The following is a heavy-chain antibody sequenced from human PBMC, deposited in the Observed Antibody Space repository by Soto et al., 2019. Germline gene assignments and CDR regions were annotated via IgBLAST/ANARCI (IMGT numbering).Heavy chain of an antibody. V-gene: IGHV1-18*04. Sequence: GASVKVSCKASGYTFTSYGISWVRQAPGQGLEWMGWISAYNGNTNYAQKLQGRVTMTTDTSTSTAYMELRSLRSDDTAVYYCATYQPHETYYDFWSGYYTDGMDVWGQGTTVTVSS. D-gene: IGHD3-3*01. CDR2: ISAYNGNT. CDR1: GYTFTSYG. J-gene: IGHJ6*02. CDR3: ATYQPHETYYDFWSGYYTDGMDV.